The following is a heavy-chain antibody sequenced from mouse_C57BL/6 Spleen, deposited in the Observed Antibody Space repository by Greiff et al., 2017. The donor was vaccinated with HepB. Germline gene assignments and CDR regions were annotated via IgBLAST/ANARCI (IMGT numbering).Heavy chain of an antibody. Sequence: EVKLMESGGGLVQSGRSLRLSCATSGFTFSDFYMEWVRQAPGKGLEWIAASRNKANDYTTEYSASVKGRFIVSRDTSQSILYLQMNALRAEDTAIYYCARDAGYYGTWYFDVWGTGTTVTVSS. CDR2: SRNKANDYTT. J-gene: IGHJ1*03. V-gene: IGHV7-1*01. CDR1: GFTFSDFY. D-gene: IGHD1-1*01. CDR3: ARDAGYYGTWYFDV.